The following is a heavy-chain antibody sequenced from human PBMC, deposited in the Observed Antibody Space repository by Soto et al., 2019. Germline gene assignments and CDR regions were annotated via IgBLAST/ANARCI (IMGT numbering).Heavy chain of an antibody. D-gene: IGHD4-17*01. CDR3: ATDYGWACQI. J-gene: IGHJ3*02. Sequence: EVQLVASGGVLVKPGESLRLSCAGSGLSFSDVKMTWVRQLPGKGLEWVGRIQTKTGGGTADYPAAVRGRFTISRDDSKNTLYLQLNRLKTEATAVYFCATDYGWACQIWGQWATVTVSS. CDR2: IQTKTGGGTA. CDR1: GLSFSDVK. V-gene: IGHV3-15*01.